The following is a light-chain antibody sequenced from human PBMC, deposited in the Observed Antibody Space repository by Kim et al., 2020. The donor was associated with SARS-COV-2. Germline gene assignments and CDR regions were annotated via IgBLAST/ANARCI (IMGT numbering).Light chain of an antibody. V-gene: IGKV1-8*01. CDR1: QGISTY. J-gene: IGKJ4*01. Sequence: ASTGDRVTITCRASQGISTYLGWYQQKPGKAPKLLIHAAATLQSGVPSRFSGSGSGTDFTLTINCLQSEDFATYYCQQYYTYPLTFGGGTQVDIK. CDR2: AAA. CDR3: QQYYTYPLT.